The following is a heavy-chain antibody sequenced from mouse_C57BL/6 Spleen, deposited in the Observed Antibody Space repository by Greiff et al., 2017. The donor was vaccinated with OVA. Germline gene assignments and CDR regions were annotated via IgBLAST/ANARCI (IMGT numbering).Heavy chain of an antibody. CDR3: ARVGLLRGAMDY. V-gene: IGHV1-52*01. Sequence: QVQLQQPGAELVRPGSSVKLSCKASGYTFTSYWMHWVKQRPIQGLEWIGNIDPSDSETHYNQKFKDKATLTVDKSSSTAYMQLSSLTSEDSAVYYCARVGLLRGAMDYWGQGTSVTVSS. CDR1: GYTFTSYW. J-gene: IGHJ4*01. D-gene: IGHD2-3*01. CDR2: IDPSDSET.